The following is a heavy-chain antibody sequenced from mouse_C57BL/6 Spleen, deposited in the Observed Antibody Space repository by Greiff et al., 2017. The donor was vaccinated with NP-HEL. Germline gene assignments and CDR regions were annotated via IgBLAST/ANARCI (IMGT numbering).Heavy chain of an antibody. J-gene: IGHJ4*01. Sequence: VQLQQSGAELVRPGASVKLSCKASGCTFTDYYINWVKQRPGQGLEWIARIYPGSGNTYYNEKFKGKATLTAEKSSSTAYMQLSSLTSEDSAVYFCARGGFQGYAMDYWGQGTSVTVSS. CDR2: IYPGSGNT. CDR3: ARGGFQGYAMDY. CDR1: GCTFTDYY. V-gene: IGHV1-76*01.